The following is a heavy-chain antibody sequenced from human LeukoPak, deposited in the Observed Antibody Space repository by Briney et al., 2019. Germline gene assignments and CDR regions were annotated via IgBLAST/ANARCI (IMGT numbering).Heavy chain of an antibody. CDR2: ISYSGTT. V-gene: IGHV4-59*12. D-gene: IGHD6-6*01. CDR3: ARDFSSSSTVYYYYYMDV. J-gene: IGHJ6*03. Sequence: SETLSLTCTVSGGSISNYYWNWIRQPPGKGLEWIGTISYSGTTYYNPSLKSRVTISLDTSKNQFSLKLSSVTAADTAIYYCARDFSSSSTVYYYYYMDVWGKGTTVTVSS. CDR1: GGSISNYY.